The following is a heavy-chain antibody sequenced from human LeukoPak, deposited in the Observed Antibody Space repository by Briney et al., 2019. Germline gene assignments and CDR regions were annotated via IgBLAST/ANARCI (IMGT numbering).Heavy chain of an antibody. D-gene: IGHD3-9*01. CDR2: INHSGST. Sequence: SETLSLTCAVYGGSFSGYYWSWIRQPPGKGLEWIGEINHSGSTSYNPSLKSRVTISVDTSKNQFSLKLGSVTAADTAVYYCATLTGPLDYWGQGTLVTVSS. V-gene: IGHV4-34*01. CDR3: ATLTGPLDY. CDR1: GGSFSGYY. J-gene: IGHJ4*02.